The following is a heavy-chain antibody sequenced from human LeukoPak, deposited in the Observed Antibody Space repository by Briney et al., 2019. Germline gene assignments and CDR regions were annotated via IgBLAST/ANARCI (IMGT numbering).Heavy chain of an antibody. J-gene: IGHJ4*02. Sequence: GGSLRLSCAASGFTFSNAWMSWVRQAPGKGLEWVGRIKSKTDGGTTDYAAPVKGRFTISRDDSKNTLYLQMNSLKTEDTAVYYCTTRLSGSYYNDYWGQGTLVTVSS. D-gene: IGHD1-26*01. V-gene: IGHV3-15*01. CDR3: TTRLSGSYYNDY. CDR1: GFTFSNAW. CDR2: IKSKTDGGTT.